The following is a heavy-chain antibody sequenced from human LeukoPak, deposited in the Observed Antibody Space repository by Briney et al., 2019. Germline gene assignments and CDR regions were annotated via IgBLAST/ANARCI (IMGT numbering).Heavy chain of an antibody. CDR3: AKDLLRLGGYWEIDY. D-gene: IGHD5-12*01. CDR2: IVGDGSSS. Sequence: GGSLRLSCAASGFTFNGQSMTWVRQTPGKGMEWVSSIVGDGSSSYYADSVKGRFTISRDNFRNTLYLQMNNLRAEDTAMYYCAKDLLRLGGYWEIDYWGQGTLVTVSS. V-gene: IGHV3-23*01. J-gene: IGHJ4*02. CDR1: GFTFNGQS.